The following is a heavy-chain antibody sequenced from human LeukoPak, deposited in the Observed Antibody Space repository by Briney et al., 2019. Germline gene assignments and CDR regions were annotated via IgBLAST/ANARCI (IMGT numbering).Heavy chain of an antibody. CDR3: ATARALLRHFDWLFY. CDR1: GYTFTSYG. D-gene: IGHD3-9*01. V-gene: IGHV1-24*01. Sequence: ASVKVSCKASGYTFTSYGISWVRQAPGQGLEWMGGFDPEDGETIYAQKFQGRVTMTEDTSTDTAYMELSSLRSEDTAVYYCATARALLRHFDWLFYWGQGTLVTVSS. CDR2: FDPEDGET. J-gene: IGHJ4*02.